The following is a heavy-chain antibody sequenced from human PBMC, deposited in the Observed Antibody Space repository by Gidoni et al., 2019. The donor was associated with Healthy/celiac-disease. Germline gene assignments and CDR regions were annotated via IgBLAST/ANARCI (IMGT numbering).Heavy chain of an antibody. D-gene: IGHD6-19*01. CDR1: GLTFSSYR. Sequence: EVQLVESGGGLLKPGGSLRLSCPASGLTFSSYRFNWVRQAPGKALEWVSSISSSSSYIYYADSVKGRFTISRDNAKNSLYLQMNSLRAEDTAVYYCARVQAVAGTWSSYAPGIGMDVWGQGTTVTVSS. J-gene: IGHJ6*02. CDR2: ISSSSSYI. V-gene: IGHV3-21*01. CDR3: ARVQAVAGTWSSYAPGIGMDV.